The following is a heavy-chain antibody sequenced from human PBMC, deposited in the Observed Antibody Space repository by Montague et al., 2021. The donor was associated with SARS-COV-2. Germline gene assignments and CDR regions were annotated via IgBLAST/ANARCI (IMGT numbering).Heavy chain of an antibody. V-gene: IGHV6-1*01. CDR3: ARDLYWAFDA. D-gene: IGHD2-8*02. J-gene: IGHJ3*01. CDR2: TKYTSTRDE. Sequence: CAISGDRVSRNIAAWNWIRQSPSRGLEWLGRTKYTSTRDETYAXSVQSRITITADTSKNQFSLHLNSVTPEDTAVYYCARDLYWAFDAWGLGTTVTVSA. CDR1: GDRVSRNIAA.